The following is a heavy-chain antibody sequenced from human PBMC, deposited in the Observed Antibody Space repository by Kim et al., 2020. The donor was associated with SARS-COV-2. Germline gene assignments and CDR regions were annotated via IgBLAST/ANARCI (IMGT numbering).Heavy chain of an antibody. D-gene: IGHD3-10*01. CDR1: GGSFSGYY. CDR2: INHSGST. CDR3: ATLRGLAGFGESDV. V-gene: IGHV4-34*01. J-gene: IGHJ6*02. Sequence: SETLSLTCAVYGGSFSGYYWSWIRQPPGKGLEWIGEINHSGSTNYNPSLKSRVTISVDTSKNQFSLKLSSVTAADTAVYYCATLRGLAGFGESDVWGQGTTVTVSS.